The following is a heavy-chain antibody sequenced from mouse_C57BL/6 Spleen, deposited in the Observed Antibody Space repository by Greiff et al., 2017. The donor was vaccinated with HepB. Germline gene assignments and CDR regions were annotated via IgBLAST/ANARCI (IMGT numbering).Heavy chain of an antibody. D-gene: IGHD2-4*01. CDR1: GFSLTSYA. CDR3: ARGPLSDYDGDYFDY. Sequence: VKVEESGPGLVAPSQSLSITCTVSGFSLTSYAISWVRQPPGKGLEWLGVIWTGGGTNYNSALKSRLSNSKDNSKSKVFLKMNSRQNDDTARYDCARGPLSDYDGDYFDYWGQGTTLTVSS. J-gene: IGHJ2*01. CDR2: IWTGGGT. V-gene: IGHV2-9-1*01.